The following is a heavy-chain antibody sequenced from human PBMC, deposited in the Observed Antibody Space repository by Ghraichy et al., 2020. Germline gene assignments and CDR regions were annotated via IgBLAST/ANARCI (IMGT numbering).Heavy chain of an antibody. D-gene: IGHD2-2*01. V-gene: IGHV4-59*01. CDR2: IYYSGST. J-gene: IGHJ4*02. CDR3: ARVLVVVPAAQEYFDY. CDR1: GGSISSYY. Sequence: SQXLSLTCTVSGGSISSYYWSWIRQPPGKGLEWIGYIYYSGSTNYNPSLKSRVTISVDTSKNQFSLKLSSVTAADTAVYYCARVLVVVPAAQEYFDYWGQGTLVTVSS.